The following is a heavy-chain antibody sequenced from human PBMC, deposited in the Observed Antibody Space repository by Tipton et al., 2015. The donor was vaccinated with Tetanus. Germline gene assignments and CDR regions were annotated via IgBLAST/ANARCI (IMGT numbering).Heavy chain of an antibody. CDR1: GGSISSFY. Sequence: GLVKPSETLSLSCTVSGGSISSFYWSWIRQSPGRGLEWIGYIYYTGNTNYNPSLKSRVTISADTTKKQFSLNLRSVTAADTAVYYCAGLPVGSGYSAHHYFLHWGQGPLVTVSS. D-gene: IGHD4-23*01. CDR2: IYYTGNT. J-gene: IGHJ4*02. V-gene: IGHV4-59*01. CDR3: AGLPVGSGYSAHHYFLH.